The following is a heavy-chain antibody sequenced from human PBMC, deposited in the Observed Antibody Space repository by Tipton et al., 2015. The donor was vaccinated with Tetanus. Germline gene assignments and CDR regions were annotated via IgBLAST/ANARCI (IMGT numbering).Heavy chain of an antibody. D-gene: IGHD5-18*01. Sequence: QLVQSGGGVVQSGRSLRLSCAASGFTFSDYGMHWVRQAPGKGLEWVAVLSFDGTNEDYADSVKGRFTISRDNSKNTLFLKMNSLRPEDAAVYYCAKSEAQLWSPNHYYYYGLDVWGQGTTVSVSS. CDR1: GFTFSDYG. CDR2: LSFDGTNE. J-gene: IGHJ6*02. V-gene: IGHV3-30*18. CDR3: AKSEAQLWSPNHYYYYGLDV.